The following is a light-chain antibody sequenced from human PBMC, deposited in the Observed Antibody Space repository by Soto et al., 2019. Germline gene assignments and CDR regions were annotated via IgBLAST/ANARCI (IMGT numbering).Light chain of an antibody. Sequence: DIQMTQSPSTLSASVGDRVTITCRASQSISGWLAWYQQKPGKAPKLLIYKASTLKSGVPSRFSGSGSGTEFTLTISSLQPDDFETYYGQQYNNYGSWTFGQGTRVEIK. CDR3: QQYNNYGSWT. CDR1: QSISGW. CDR2: KAS. V-gene: IGKV1-5*03. J-gene: IGKJ1*01.